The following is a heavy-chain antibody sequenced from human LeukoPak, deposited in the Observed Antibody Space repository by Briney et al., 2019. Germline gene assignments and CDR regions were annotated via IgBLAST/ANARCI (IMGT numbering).Heavy chain of an antibody. CDR2: ISCSGGST. CDR1: TFILSNYW. CDR3: AKDVATSHD. Sequence: GGSLRLSCAASTFILSNYWVSWVRQAPGKGLEGVSAISCSGGSTYYADSVKGRFTISRDNSKNTLYLQMNSLRAEDTAVYYGAKDVATSHDWGQGTLVTVSS. J-gene: IGHJ4*02. V-gene: IGHV3-23*01. D-gene: IGHD5-12*01.